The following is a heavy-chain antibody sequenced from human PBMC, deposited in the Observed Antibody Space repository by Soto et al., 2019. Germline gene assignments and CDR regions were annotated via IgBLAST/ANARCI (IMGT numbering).Heavy chain of an antibody. V-gene: IGHV1-3*01. D-gene: IGHD1-26*01. CDR2: INAGNGDT. CDR1: GFTLTRYA. Sequence: QVHLVQSGAEVEKPGASVKVSCKASGFTLTRYALHWVRQAPGQRLEYMGWINAGNGDTGHPQKFQGRVTMTRDIPASTVYMELNSLTSEDTAVYYCARKEVGPCCPFDLWGEGTVVVVSS. J-gene: IGHJ3*01. CDR3: ARKEVGPCCPFDL.